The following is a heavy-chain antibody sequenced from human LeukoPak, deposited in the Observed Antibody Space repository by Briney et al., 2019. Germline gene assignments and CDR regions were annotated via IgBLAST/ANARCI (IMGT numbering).Heavy chain of an antibody. CDR1: GGSFSGDY. D-gene: IGHD2-2*01. V-gene: IGHV4-34*01. J-gene: IGHJ6*03. Sequence: SETLSLTCAVYGGSFSGDYWSWIRQPPGKGLEWIGEINHSGRTNYKPSLKSRVTISVDTSKNQFSLKLNSVTAADTAVYYCARLKCSSTSCFYYYYMDAWGKGTTVTISS. CDR3: ARLKCSSTSCFYYYYMDA. CDR2: INHSGRT.